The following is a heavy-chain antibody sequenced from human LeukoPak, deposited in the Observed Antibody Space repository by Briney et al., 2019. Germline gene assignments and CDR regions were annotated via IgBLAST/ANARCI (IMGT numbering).Heavy chain of an antibody. Sequence: GRSLRLSCAASGFTFSSYAMHWVRQAPGKGLEWVAVISYDGSNKYYADSVKGRFTISRDNSKNTLYLQMNSLRAEDTAVYYCAWARGGKYQLPYYYYGMDVWGKGTTVTVSS. D-gene: IGHD2-2*01. J-gene: IGHJ6*04. CDR2: ISYDGSNK. V-gene: IGHV3-30*04. CDR1: GFTFSSYA. CDR3: AWARGGKYQLPYYYYGMDV.